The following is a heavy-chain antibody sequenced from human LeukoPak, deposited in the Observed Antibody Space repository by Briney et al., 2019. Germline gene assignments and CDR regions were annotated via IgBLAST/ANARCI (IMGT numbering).Heavy chain of an antibody. CDR1: GLTFSSYE. CDR2: IDTSGTLI. J-gene: IGHJ5*02. CDR3: ATSGVKSVTTHGP. D-gene: IGHD4-17*01. V-gene: IGHV3-48*03. Sequence: GGSLRLSCAASGLTFSSYEMIWVRQAPGKGLEWISYIDTSGTLIHYGDSVRGRFTISRDNAKNSLFLQMSSLRAEDTAVYYCATSGVKSVTTHGPWGQGTLVTVSS.